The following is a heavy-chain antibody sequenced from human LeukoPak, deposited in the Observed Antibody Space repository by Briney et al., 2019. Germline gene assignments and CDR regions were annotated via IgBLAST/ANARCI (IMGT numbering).Heavy chain of an antibody. V-gene: IGHV4-59*01. CDR2: IYYSGST. J-gene: IGHJ6*03. D-gene: IGHD4/OR15-4a*01. Sequence: SETLSLTCTVSGGSISSYYWSWIRQPPGKGLEGIGYIYYSGSTNYNPSLKSRVTISVDTSKNQFSLKVNSVTAADTAVYYCARAPGNDYYPYYYMDVWGKGTTVTVSS. CDR3: ARAPGNDYYPYYYMDV. CDR1: GGSISSYY.